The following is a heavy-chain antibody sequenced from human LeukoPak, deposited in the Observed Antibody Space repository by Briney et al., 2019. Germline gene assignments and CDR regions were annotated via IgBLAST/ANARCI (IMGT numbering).Heavy chain of an antibody. CDR3: ARSECSGGSCYFDY. CDR1: GFTFSSYA. V-gene: IGHV3-30-3*01. J-gene: IGHJ4*02. CDR2: ISYDGSNK. D-gene: IGHD2-15*01. Sequence: QPGGSLRLSCAASGFTFSSYAMHWVRQAPGKGLEWVAVISYDGSNKYYADSVKGRSTISRDNSKNTLYLQMNSLRAEDTAVYYCARSECSGGSCYFDYWGQGTLVTVSS.